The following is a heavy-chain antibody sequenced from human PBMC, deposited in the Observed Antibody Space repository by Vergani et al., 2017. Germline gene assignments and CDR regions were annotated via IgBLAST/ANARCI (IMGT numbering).Heavy chain of an antibody. CDR2: IYYSGST. J-gene: IGHJ6*02. D-gene: IGHD4-23*01. Sequence: QVQLQESGPGLVKPSETLSLTCTVSGASVNSYYWSWIRQPPGKGLEWIGYIYYSGSTNYNPSLKSRVSISVDTSKNQFSLKLSCVTAADTAVYYCARVGSTMPVVTPGGNFHYYGMDVWGQGTTVTVSS. V-gene: IGHV4-59*02. CDR3: ARVGSTMPVVTPGGNFHYYGMDV. CDR1: GASVNSYY.